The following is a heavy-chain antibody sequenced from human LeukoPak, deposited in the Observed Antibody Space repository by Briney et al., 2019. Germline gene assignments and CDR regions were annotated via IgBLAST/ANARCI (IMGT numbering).Heavy chain of an antibody. V-gene: IGHV3-21*01. D-gene: IGHD2-2*01. CDR1: GFTFSSYS. J-gene: IGHJ4*02. CDR2: ISSSSSYI. Sequence: GGSLRLSCAASGFTFSSYSMNWVRRAPGKGLEWVSSISSSSSYIYYADSVKGRFTISRDNAKNSLYLQMNSLRAEDTAVYYCAREDEVVPAAIGVYWGQGTLVTVSS. CDR3: AREDEVVPAAIGVY.